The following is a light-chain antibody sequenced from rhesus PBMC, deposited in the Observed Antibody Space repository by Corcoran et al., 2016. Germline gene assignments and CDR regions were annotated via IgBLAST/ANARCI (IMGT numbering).Light chain of an antibody. V-gene: IGKV3-24*01. CDR2: GAS. CDR1: QSVSSS. J-gene: IGKJ3*01. CDR3: LQHSNWPFT. Sequence: EIVMTQSPATLSLSPGERATLSCRASQSVSSSLAWYQQKPGQAPRLHIYGASSRATGIPDRFSGSGSGTDFTLTISSLEPEDVAVYYCLQHSNWPFTFGPGTKLDIK.